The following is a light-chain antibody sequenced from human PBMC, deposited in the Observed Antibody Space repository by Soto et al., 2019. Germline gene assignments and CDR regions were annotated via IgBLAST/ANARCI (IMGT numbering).Light chain of an antibody. J-gene: IGLJ1*01. Sequence: QSALTQPASVSESPGQSITISCTGTSNDVGGYNYVSWYQQLPGKAPKLIIFDINNRPSGVSSRFSGSRSGNTASLTISGLQAEDEGDYYCTSFTSGSIPDVLGTGTKLTVL. CDR3: TSFTSGSIPDV. CDR1: SNDVGGYNY. V-gene: IGLV2-14*03. CDR2: DIN.